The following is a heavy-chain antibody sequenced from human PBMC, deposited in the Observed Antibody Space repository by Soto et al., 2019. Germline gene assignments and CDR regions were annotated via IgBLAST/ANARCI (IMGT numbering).Heavy chain of an antibody. CDR2: INPNSGGT. V-gene: IGHV1-2*04. Sequence: ASVKVSCKASGYTFTGYYMHWVRQAPGQVLEWMGWINPNSGGTNYAQKFQGWVTMTRDTSISTAYMELSSLRSEDTAVYYCARHPGGRGYYYGMDVWGQGTTVTVSS. CDR3: ARHPGGRGYYYGMDV. J-gene: IGHJ6*02. D-gene: IGHD2-15*01. CDR1: GYTFTGYY.